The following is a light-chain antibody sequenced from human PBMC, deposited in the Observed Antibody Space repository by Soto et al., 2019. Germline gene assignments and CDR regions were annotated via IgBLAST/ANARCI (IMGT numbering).Light chain of an antibody. V-gene: IGKV1-9*01. CDR3: QQLNSYPRT. Sequence: IQLIQSPSSLSASVGDRVTITCRASQGISSYLAWYQQKPGKAPKVLISAASALQSGVPSRFSGSGSGTDFTLTISSLQPEDFATYYCQQLNSYPRTFGQGTKVEIK. CDR2: AAS. CDR1: QGISSY. J-gene: IGKJ1*01.